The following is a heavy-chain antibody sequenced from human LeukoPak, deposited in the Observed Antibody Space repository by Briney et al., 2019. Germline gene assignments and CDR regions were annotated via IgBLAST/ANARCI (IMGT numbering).Heavy chain of an antibody. CDR2: IYSGGTT. CDR1: GFTFSSYA. V-gene: IGHV3-53*01. J-gene: IGHJ4*02. CDR3: ARDGRSYSSGWSNFDY. D-gene: IGHD6-19*01. Sequence: GGSLRLSCAASGFTFSSYAMSWVRQAPGKGLEWVSVIYSGGTTYYADSVKGRFTISRDNSKNTLYLQMNSLRAEDTAVYYCARDGRSYSSGWSNFDYWGQGTLVTVSS.